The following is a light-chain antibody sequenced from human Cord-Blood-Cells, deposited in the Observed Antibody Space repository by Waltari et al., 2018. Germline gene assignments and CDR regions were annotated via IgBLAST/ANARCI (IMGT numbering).Light chain of an antibody. Sequence: EIVMTQSPATLSVSPGERAPLSCRASQSVRSNLAWYQQKPGQAPRLLIYGASTRATGIPARFSGSGSGTEFTLTISSLQSEDFAVYYCQQYNNWRTFGQGTKVEIK. CDR1: QSVRSN. J-gene: IGKJ1*01. CDR3: QQYNNWRT. V-gene: IGKV3-15*01. CDR2: GAS.